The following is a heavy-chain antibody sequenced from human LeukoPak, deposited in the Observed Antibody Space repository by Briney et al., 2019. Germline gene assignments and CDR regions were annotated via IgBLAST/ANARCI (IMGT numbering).Heavy chain of an antibody. CDR3: ARQTTVTTSGGDAFDI. Sequence: SETLSLTCTVSGGSISRSTYYWGWIRQPPGMGLEWIGSISYSGSTYYNSSLKSRVTISSDTSRNQFSLRLSSVTAADTAVYYYARQTTVTTSGGDAFDIWGQGTMVTVSS. CDR1: GGSISRSTYY. J-gene: IGHJ3*02. D-gene: IGHD4-17*01. CDR2: ISYSGST. V-gene: IGHV4-39*01.